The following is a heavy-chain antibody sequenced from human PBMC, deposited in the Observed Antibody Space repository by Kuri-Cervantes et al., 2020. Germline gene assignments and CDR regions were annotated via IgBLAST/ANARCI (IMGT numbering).Heavy chain of an antibody. Sequence: ASVKVSCKASGYTFTSYYMHWVRQAPGQGLEWMGIINPSGGSTNYAQKLQGRVTMTTDTSTSTAYMELRSLRSDDTAVYYCARDLGWVDWWLGPFPYYYYGMDVWGQGTTVTVSS. CDR3: ARDLGWVDWWLGPFPYYYYGMDV. J-gene: IGHJ6*02. CDR1: GYTFTSYY. V-gene: IGHV1-46*01. CDR2: INPSGGST. D-gene: IGHD6-19*01.